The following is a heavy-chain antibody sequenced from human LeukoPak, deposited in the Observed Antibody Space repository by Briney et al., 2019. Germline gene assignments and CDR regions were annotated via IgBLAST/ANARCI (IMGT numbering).Heavy chain of an antibody. CDR1: GFTFSSYA. CDR2: ISGSGGST. CDR3: AKPLLFPVNYEDIDAFDI. J-gene: IGHJ3*02. Sequence: GGSLRLSCAASGFTFSSYAMSWVRQAPGKGLEWVSAISGSGGSTYYADSVKGRFTISRDNSKNTLYLQMNSLRAEDTAVYYCAKPLLFPVNYEDIDAFDIWGQGTMVTVSS. D-gene: IGHD1-7*01. V-gene: IGHV3-23*01.